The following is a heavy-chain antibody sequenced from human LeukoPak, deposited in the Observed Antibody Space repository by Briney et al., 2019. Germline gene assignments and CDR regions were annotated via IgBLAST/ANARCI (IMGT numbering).Heavy chain of an antibody. CDR2: IWYDGSNK. J-gene: IGHJ3*02. Sequence: PGGSLRLSCAASGFTFSSFGMHWVRQAPGKGLEWVAVIWYDGSNKYYADSVKGRLTISRDNSKNTLYLQMNSLRAEDTAVYYCARDSSSWALNDAFDIWGQGTMVTVSS. D-gene: IGHD6-13*01. CDR3: ARDSSSWALNDAFDI. CDR1: GFTFSSFG. V-gene: IGHV3-33*01.